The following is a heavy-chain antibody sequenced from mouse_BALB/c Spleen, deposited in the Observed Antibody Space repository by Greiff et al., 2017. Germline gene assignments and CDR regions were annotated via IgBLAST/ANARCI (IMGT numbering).Heavy chain of an antibody. J-gene: IGHJ4*01. D-gene: IGHD1-1*01. CDR3: ERGEVITTVGGQDYYAMDY. Sequence: VQLKESGPELEKPGASVKISCKASGYSFTGYNMNWVKQSNGKSLEWIGNIDPYYGGTSYNQKFKGKATLTVDKSSSTAYMQLKSLTSEDSAVYYCERGEVITTVGGQDYYAMDYWGQGNSVTVSS. V-gene: IGHV1-39*01. CDR1: GYSFTGYN. CDR2: IDPYYGGT.